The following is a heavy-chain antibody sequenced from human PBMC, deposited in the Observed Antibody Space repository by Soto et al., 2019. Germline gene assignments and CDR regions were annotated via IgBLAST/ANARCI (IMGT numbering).Heavy chain of an antibody. CDR3: ARGFRNGFNV. Sequence: EVQLVESGGGLVKPGGSLRLSCVASGFTFSGYSITWVRQAPGKGLEWVSYISGPSIYIYYADSVKGRFTISRDNAKSAVYLQINSLRAEDTAVYYCARGFRNGFNVWGQGTTVSVSS. CDR2: ISGPSIYI. V-gene: IGHV3-21*01. D-gene: IGHD2-8*01. CDR1: GFTFSGYS. J-gene: IGHJ6*02.